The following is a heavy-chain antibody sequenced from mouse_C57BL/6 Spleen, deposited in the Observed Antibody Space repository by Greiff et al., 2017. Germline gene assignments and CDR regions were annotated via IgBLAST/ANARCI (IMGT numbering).Heavy chain of an antibody. CDR1: GFTFSSYA. V-gene: IGHV5-4*03. Sequence: EVKLMESGGGLVKPGGSLKLSCAASGFTFSSYAMSWVRQTPEKRLEWVATISDGGSYTYYPDNVKGRFTISRDNAKNNLYLQMSHLKSEDTAMYYCARAKLDYWGQGTTLTVSS. CDR3: ARAKLDY. CDR2: ISDGGSYT. J-gene: IGHJ2*01.